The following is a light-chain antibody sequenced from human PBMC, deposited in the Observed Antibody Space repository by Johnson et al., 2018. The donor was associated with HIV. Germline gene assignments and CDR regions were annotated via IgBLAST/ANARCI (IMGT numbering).Light chain of an antibody. CDR1: SSNIGKNY. V-gene: IGLV1-51*02. CDR2: ENK. CDR3: VTGDSSLGAWV. J-gene: IGLJ1*01. Sequence: QSVLTQPPSVSAAPGQMVSISCSGSSSNIGKNYVSWYQQFPGTAPKLLIHENKKRPSGIPDRFSGSKSGTSATLDITGLQTGDEADYYCVTGDSSLGAWVFGTGTKVTVL.